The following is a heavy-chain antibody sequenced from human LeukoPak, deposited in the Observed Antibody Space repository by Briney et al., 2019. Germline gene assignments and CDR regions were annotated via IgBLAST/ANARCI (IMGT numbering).Heavy chain of an antibody. CDR3: ARVSSSSWYAAIDY. D-gene: IGHD6-13*01. V-gene: IGHV1-18*01. CDR1: GYTFTTYG. CDR2: ISTYSGAT. Sequence: ASVKVSCKASGYTFTTYGISWVRQAPGQGLEWMGWISTYSGATNYVQNLQGRATMTTDTSTTTAYMELRSLRADDTAVYYCARVSSSSWYAAIDYWGQGTLVTVSS. J-gene: IGHJ4*02.